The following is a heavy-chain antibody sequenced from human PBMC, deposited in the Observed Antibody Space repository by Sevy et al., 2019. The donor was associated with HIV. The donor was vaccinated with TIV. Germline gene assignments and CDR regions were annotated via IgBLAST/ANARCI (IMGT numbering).Heavy chain of an antibody. D-gene: IGHD4-17*01. CDR2: ISSGSTYT. CDR1: GFTFSADY. J-gene: IGHJ4*02. Sequence: GGSLRLSCAASGFTFSADYMTWIRQAPGKGLEWVSYISSGSTYTNYADSVKGRFTVSRDNAKNSLYLQMNSLRAEDTAVYYCARSMSNYGDYYFDYWGQGTLVTVSS. CDR3: ARSMSNYGDYYFDY. V-gene: IGHV3-11*06.